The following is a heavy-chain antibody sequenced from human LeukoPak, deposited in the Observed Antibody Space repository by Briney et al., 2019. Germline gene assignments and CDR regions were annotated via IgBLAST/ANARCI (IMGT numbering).Heavy chain of an antibody. CDR3: ASLGIAVAGTLDY. J-gene: IGHJ4*02. D-gene: IGHD6-19*01. CDR1: GFTFSSYW. Sequence: GGSLRLSCAASGFTFSSYWMSWVRQAPGKGLEWVANIKQDGSEKYYVDSVKGRFTISRDNAKNSLYLQMNSLRAEDTAVYYCASLGIAVAGTLDYWGQGTLVTVSP. CDR2: IKQDGSEK. V-gene: IGHV3-7*01.